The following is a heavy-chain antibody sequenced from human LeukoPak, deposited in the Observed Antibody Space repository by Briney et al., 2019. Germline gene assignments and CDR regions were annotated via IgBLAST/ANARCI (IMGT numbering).Heavy chain of an antibody. CDR1: GFTLRSYV. CDR2: ISGSGDST. D-gene: IGHD6-13*01. V-gene: IGHV3-23*01. Sequence: GGSLRLSCVASGFTLRSYVMNWVRQTPGKGPEWVSSISGSGDSTFYAGSVKGRFSISRDNSKNTLYLQVNGLRTEDTAVYYRAKGTSYSSSKTFDYWGQGTLVTVSS. J-gene: IGHJ4*02. CDR3: AKGTSYSSSKTFDY.